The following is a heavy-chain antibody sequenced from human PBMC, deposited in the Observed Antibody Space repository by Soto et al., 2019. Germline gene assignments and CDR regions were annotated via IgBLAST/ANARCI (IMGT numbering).Heavy chain of an antibody. J-gene: IGHJ4*02. CDR2: ISYDGSNK. V-gene: IGHV3-30-3*01. Sequence: GGARIHHCTASGFPFSSYSMHSVRHSPGKGREWVAVISYDGSNKYYEESMKGRFTISTDNSKNTLYLQMNSLRSEDTAVYYCARDRYYYDSSGQLDYWGQGTLVAVSS. CDR1: GFPFSSYS. D-gene: IGHD3-22*01. CDR3: ARDRYYYDSSGQLDY.